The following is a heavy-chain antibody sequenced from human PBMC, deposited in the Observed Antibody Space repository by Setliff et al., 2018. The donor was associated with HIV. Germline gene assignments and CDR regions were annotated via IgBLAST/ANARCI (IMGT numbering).Heavy chain of an antibody. V-gene: IGHV1-18*04. CDR1: GFIFTNYA. J-gene: IGHJ4*02. CDR3: VRDLYDY. CDR2: ISADTGNT. D-gene: IGHD2-2*02. Sequence: ASVKVSCKTSGFIFTNYAVHWVRQAPGQGLEWMGWISADTGNTNFAQKFQGRVTLTTDTSTNTAYMELRSLRADDTAVYFCVRDLYDYWGQGTLVTVSS.